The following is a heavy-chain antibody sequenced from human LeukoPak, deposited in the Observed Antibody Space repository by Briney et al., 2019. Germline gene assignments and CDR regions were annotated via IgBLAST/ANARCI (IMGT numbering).Heavy chain of an antibody. D-gene: IGHD5-12*01. J-gene: IGHJ4*02. V-gene: IGHV4-39*07. CDR1: GGSISSSSYY. CDR3: ARGLASGPYFDY. CDR2: IYYSGST. Sequence: SETLSLTCTVSGGSISSSSYYWGWIRQPPGKGLEWIGSIYYSGSTYYNPSLKSRVTISVDTSKNQFSLKLSSVTAADTAVYYCARGLASGPYFDYWGQGTLVTVSS.